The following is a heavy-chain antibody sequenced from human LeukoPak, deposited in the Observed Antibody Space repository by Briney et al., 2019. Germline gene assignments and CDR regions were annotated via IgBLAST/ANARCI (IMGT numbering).Heavy chain of an antibody. J-gene: IGHJ4*02. D-gene: IGHD5-18*01. CDR1: GFTFSSYG. CDR2: IWYDGSNK. CDR3: ARDRSYGHPFDY. V-gene: IGHV3-33*01. Sequence: GGSLRLSCAASGFTFSSYGMHWVRQAPGKGLEWVAVIWYDGSNKYYADSVKGRFTISRDNSKNTLYLQMNSLRAEDTAVCYCARDRSYGHPFDYWGQGTLVTVSS.